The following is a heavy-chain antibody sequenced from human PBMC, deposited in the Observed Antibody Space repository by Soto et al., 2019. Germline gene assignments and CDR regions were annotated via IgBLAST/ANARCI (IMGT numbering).Heavy chain of an antibody. D-gene: IGHD1-7*01. Sequence: ASVKVSCKASGYTFTSYAMHRVRQAPGQRLEWMGWINAGNGNTKYSQKFQGRVTITRDTSASTAYMELSSLRSEDTAVYYCARESNWNYAYDYWGQGTLVTVSS. CDR1: GYTFTSYA. J-gene: IGHJ4*02. CDR3: ARESNWNYAYDY. CDR2: INAGNGNT. V-gene: IGHV1-3*01.